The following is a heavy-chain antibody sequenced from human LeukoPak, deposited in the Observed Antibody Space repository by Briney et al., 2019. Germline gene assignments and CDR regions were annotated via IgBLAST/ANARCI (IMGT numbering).Heavy chain of an antibody. J-gene: IGHJ4*02. CDR1: GGSISSSSYY. V-gene: IGHV4-39*07. D-gene: IGHD3-10*01. CDR3: ARCTIRGVTLCYFDY. CDR2: IYYSGST. Sequence: KPSETLSLTCTVSGGSISSSSYYWGWIRQPPGKGLEWIGSIYYSGSTYYNPSLKSRVTISVDTSKNQFSLKLSSVTAEDTALYHCARCTIRGVTLCYFDYWGQGTLVTVSS.